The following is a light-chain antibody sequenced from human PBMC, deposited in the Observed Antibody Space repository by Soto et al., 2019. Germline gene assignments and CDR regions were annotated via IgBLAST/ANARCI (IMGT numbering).Light chain of an antibody. V-gene: IGKV3-11*01. J-gene: IGKJ2*01. Sequence: EIGMTQSPATLSLSPGERATLSCRASQSVSSYLAWYQQKPGQAPRLLIYDASNRATGIPARFSGSGSGTDFTLTISSLEPEDFAVYYCQQRSNWPPKDTFGQGTKLEIK. CDR3: QQRSNWPPKDT. CDR1: QSVSSY. CDR2: DAS.